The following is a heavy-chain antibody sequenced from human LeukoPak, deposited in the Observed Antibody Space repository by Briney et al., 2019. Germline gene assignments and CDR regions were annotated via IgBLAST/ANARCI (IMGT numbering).Heavy chain of an antibody. J-gene: IGHJ4*02. CDR3: AKDSLGSGSYYTY. CDR1: GFTFSSYA. V-gene: IGHV3-23*01. CDR2: ISGSGGST. Sequence: GGSLRLSCAASGFTFSSYAMSWVRQAPGKGLEWVSAISGSGGSTYYADSVKGRSTISRDNSKNTLYLQMNSLRAEDTAVYYCAKDSLGSGSYYTYWGQGTLVTVSS. D-gene: IGHD3-10*01.